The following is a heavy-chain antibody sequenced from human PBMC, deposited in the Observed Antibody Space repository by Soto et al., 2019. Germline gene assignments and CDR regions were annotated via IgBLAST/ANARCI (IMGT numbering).Heavy chain of an antibody. V-gene: IGHV3-23*01. CDR1: GFTFSSYA. J-gene: IGHJ4*02. CDR2: ISGSGGST. Sequence: GGSLRLSCAASGFTFSSYAMSWVRQAPGKGLEWVSAISGSGGSTYYADSVKGRFTISRDNSKNTLYLQMNSLRAEDTAVYYCAKPSLLDFWSGYYNYWGQGTLVTVSS. D-gene: IGHD3-3*01. CDR3: AKPSLLDFWSGYYNY.